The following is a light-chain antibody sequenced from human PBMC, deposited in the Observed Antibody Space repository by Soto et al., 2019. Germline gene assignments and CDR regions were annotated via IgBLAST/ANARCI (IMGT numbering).Light chain of an antibody. V-gene: IGLV2-8*01. CDR1: SSDVGGYNY. J-gene: IGLJ2*01. Sequence: QSVLTQPPSASGSLGQSVTISCTGTSSDVGGYNYVSWYQQHPGKAPKLMISEVSKRPSGVPDRFSGSKSGNTASLTVSGLQAEDEADYYCSSFAVNNNLVFGGGTKVTVL. CDR2: EVS. CDR3: SSFAVNNNLV.